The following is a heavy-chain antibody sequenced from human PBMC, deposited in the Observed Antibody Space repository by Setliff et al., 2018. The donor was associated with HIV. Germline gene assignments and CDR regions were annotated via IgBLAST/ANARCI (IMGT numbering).Heavy chain of an antibody. J-gene: IGHJ4*02. Sequence: PSETLSLTCTVSGGSIGSSDYYWGWIRQPPGKGLEWIGNVYHTGSTYYNPSLKSRVTISVDTSKNQFSLKLSSVIAADTAVYYCARHAAGPDGPFDYWGQGTLVTVSS. CDR1: GGSIGSSDYY. V-gene: IGHV4-39*01. CDR3: ARHAAGPDGPFDY. CDR2: VYHTGST.